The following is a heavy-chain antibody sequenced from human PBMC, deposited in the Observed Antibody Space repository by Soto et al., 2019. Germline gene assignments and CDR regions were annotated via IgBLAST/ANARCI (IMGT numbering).Heavy chain of an antibody. V-gene: IGHV3-33*01. J-gene: IGHJ6*02. CDR1: GFTFSSYG. CDR2: IWYDVSNK. CDR3: ASQSRIGYCSGGSCVGMDV. Sequence: HPGGSLRLSCAASGFTFSSYGMHWVRQAPGKGLEWVAVIWYDVSNKYYADSVKGRFTISRDNSKNTLYLQMNSLRAEDTAVYYCASQSRIGYCSGGSCVGMDVWGQGTKVTVSS. D-gene: IGHD2-15*01.